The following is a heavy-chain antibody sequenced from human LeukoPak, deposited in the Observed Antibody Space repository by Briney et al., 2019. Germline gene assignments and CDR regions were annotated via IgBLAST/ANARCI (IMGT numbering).Heavy chain of an antibody. Sequence: PSETLSLTCTFYGGAFSGYYWSWIRQSPGQGLEWIGEINHSGSTNYNPSLKSRVTISVDTSKNQFSLKLSSVTAADTAVYYCARVEDSSGYYEYYFDYWGQGTLVTVSS. J-gene: IGHJ4*02. V-gene: IGHV4-34*01. CDR2: INHSGST. CDR3: ARVEDSSGYYEYYFDY. D-gene: IGHD3-22*01. CDR1: GGAFSGYY.